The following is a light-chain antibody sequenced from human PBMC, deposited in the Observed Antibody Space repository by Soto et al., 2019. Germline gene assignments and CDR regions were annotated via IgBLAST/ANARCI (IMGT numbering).Light chain of an antibody. V-gene: IGKV1-9*01. J-gene: IGKJ3*01. Sequence: IQLTQSPSSLSASVGDRVTISCRASQGIANFLAWYQQKPGKAPKPLIYGASTLQSGVPSRFSGSGSGTDFTLTISSLQPEDFATYYCQQLNSFPIPCGPGTKVDIK. CDR2: GAS. CDR3: QQLNSFPIP. CDR1: QGIANF.